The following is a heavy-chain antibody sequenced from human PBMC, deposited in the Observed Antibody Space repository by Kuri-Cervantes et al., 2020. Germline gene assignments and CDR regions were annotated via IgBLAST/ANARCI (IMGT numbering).Heavy chain of an antibody. CDR3: AKDIGDYGDGKVDY. CDR1: GFTFSSYS. CDR2: ISSSSSTI. D-gene: IGHD4-17*01. Sequence: ETLSLTCAASGFTFSSYSMNWVRQAPGKGLEWVSYISSSSSTIYYADSVKGRFTISRDNAKNSLYLQMNSLRAEDTALYYCAKDIGDYGDGKVDYWGQGTLVTVSS. V-gene: IGHV3-48*01. J-gene: IGHJ4*02.